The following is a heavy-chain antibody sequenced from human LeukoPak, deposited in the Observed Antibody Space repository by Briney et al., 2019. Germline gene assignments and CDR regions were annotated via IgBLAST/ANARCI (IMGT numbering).Heavy chain of an antibody. J-gene: IGHJ3*02. Sequence: ASVKVSCTVSGYTLTELSMHWVRQAPGKGLEWMGGFDPEDGETIYAQKFQGRVTMTEDTSTDTAYMELSSLRSEDTAVYYCARGSITMIVVVDDAFDIWGQGTMVTVSS. CDR1: GYTLTELS. CDR2: FDPEDGET. CDR3: ARGSITMIVVVDDAFDI. V-gene: IGHV1-24*01. D-gene: IGHD3-22*01.